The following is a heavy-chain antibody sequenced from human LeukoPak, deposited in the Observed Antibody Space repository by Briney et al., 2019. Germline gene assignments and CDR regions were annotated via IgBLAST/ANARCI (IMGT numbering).Heavy chain of an antibody. V-gene: IGHV3-30*02. CDR1: GFSFSSYG. J-gene: IGHJ4*02. Sequence: PGGSLRLSCAASGFSFSSYGMHWVRQAPGKGLEWVAFVRYDGINKYYAGSVKGRFTISRDNSKNTLYLQMNSLRAEDTAVYYCAKDLGSIAAAATPFDYWGQGTLVTVSS. CDR3: AKDLGSIAAAATPFDY. D-gene: IGHD6-13*01. CDR2: VRYDGINK.